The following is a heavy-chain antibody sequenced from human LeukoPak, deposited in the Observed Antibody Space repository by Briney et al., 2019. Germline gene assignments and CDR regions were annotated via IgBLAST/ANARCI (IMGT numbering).Heavy chain of an antibody. V-gene: IGHV3-21*01. CDR1: GFTFSSYS. Sequence: NTGGSLRLSCAASGFTFSSYSMNWVRQAPGKGLEWVSSISSSSSYIYYADSVKGRFTISRENAKNSLYLQMNSLRAEDTAVYYCARDQMVREPYYYYYYMDVWGKGTTVTISS. J-gene: IGHJ6*03. CDR3: ARDQMVREPYYYYYYMDV. D-gene: IGHD3-10*01. CDR2: ISSSSSYI.